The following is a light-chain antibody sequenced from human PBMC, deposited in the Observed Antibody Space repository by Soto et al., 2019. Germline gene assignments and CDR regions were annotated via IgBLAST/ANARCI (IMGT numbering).Light chain of an antibody. CDR3: QQYGSSPSIT. CDR1: QSVSSSY. CDR2: GAS. V-gene: IGKV3-20*01. J-gene: IGKJ5*01. Sequence: EIMLTQAPCTLSLSTGERATLSCRASQSVSSSYLAWYQQKPGQAPRLLIYGASSRATGIPDRFSGSGSGTDFTLTISRLEPEDFAVYYCQQYGSSPSITFGQGTRLEIK.